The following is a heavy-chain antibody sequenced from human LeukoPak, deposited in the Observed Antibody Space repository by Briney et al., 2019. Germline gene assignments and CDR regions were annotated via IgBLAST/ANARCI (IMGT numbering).Heavy chain of an antibody. V-gene: IGHV3-7*05. Sequence: PGGSLRLSCAASGFTFSSYAMHWVRQAPGKGLEWVANIKQDGSVKYYVDSVKGRFTISRDNAKNSLYLQMNSLGAEDTAVYYCARGRGMEAATYAMDVWGQGTTVTVSS. J-gene: IGHJ6*02. CDR2: IKQDGSVK. D-gene: IGHD3-16*01. CDR3: ARGRGMEAATYAMDV. CDR1: GFTFSSYA.